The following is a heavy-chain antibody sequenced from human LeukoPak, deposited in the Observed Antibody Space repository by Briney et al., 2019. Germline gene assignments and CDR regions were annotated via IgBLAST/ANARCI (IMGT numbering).Heavy chain of an antibody. Sequence: GGSLRLSCAASGFTFSSYAMSWVRQAPGKGLEWVSVVYSGGNTYYGDSVKGRFTISRDNSENTLYLQMNSLRAEDTAVYYCARGGSSYNDDSSGFYFDYWGQGTLVTVSS. CDR2: VYSGGNT. D-gene: IGHD3-22*01. V-gene: IGHV3-66*01. CDR3: ARGGSSYNDDSSGFYFDY. CDR1: GFTFSSYA. J-gene: IGHJ4*02.